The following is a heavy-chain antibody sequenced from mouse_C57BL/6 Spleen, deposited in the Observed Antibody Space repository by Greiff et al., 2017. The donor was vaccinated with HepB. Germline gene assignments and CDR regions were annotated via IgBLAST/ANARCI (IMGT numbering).Heavy chain of an antibody. CDR3: ARSYYGSSPYYAMDY. J-gene: IGHJ4*01. V-gene: IGHV1-80*01. CDR2: IYPGDGDT. CDR1: GYAFSSYW. Sequence: QVQLKESGAELVKPGASVKISCKASGYAFSSYWMNWVKQRPGKGLEWIGQIYPGDGDTNYNGKFKGKATLTADKSSSTAYMQLSSLTSEDSAVYFCARSYYGSSPYYAMDYWGQGTSVTVSS. D-gene: IGHD1-1*01.